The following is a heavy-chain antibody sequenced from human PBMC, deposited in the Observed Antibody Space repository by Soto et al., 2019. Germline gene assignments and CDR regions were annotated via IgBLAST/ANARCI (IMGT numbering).Heavy chain of an antibody. CDR3: TTYDYIWGSDRYRWAY. CDR1: GFTFSNAW. D-gene: IGHD3-16*02. J-gene: IGHJ4*02. Sequence: EVQLVESGGGLVKPGGSLRLSCAASGFTFSNAWMSWVRQAPGKGLEWVARIKSKIDGGTMDHAAPVKGRFTISRDDSKNTLYLQMDSLETEDTAVYYCTTYDYIWGSDRYRWAYGGQGVLVTVSS. V-gene: IGHV3-15*01. CDR2: IKSKIDGGTM.